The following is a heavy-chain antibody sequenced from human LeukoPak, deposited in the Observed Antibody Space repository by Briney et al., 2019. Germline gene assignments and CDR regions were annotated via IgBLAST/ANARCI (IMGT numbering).Heavy chain of an antibody. CDR2: ISSSSSTI. J-gene: IGHJ4*02. D-gene: IGHD1-26*01. V-gene: IGHV3-48*04. Sequence: GGSLRLSCAASGFTFSSYSMNWVRQAPGKGLEWVSYISSSSSTIYYADSVKGRFTISRDNAKNSLYLQMNSLRAEDTAVYYCATKGPYSGSYIISDYWGQGTLVTVSS. CDR3: ATKGPYSGSYIISDY. CDR1: GFTFSSYS.